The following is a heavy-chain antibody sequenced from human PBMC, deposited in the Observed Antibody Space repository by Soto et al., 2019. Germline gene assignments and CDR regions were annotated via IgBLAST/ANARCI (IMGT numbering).Heavy chain of an antibody. Sequence: GGSLRLSCAASGFTFNSYTMAWVRQAPGKGLEWVSSISGSGGSPSYADSVKGRFTISRDNSKNTLYLQMNSLRAEDTAVYYCARDHDCSGGSCYPTDAFDIWGQGTMVTVSS. D-gene: IGHD2-15*01. CDR3: ARDHDCSGGSCYPTDAFDI. V-gene: IGHV3-23*01. CDR1: GFTFNSYT. CDR2: ISGSGGSP. J-gene: IGHJ3*02.